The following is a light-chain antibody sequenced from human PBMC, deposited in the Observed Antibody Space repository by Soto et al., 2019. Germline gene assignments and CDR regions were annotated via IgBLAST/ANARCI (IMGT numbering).Light chain of an antibody. V-gene: IGKV3-15*01. CDR3: QQYKNWPPIT. CDR2: GAS. J-gene: IGKJ5*01. Sequence: EIVMTQSPATLSVSPGERATLSCRASRTVSINLAWYQQKSCQAPRLLIYGASTRATGVPARFSGSGSGTEFTLTISRLQSEDFALYYCQQYKNWPPITFGQGTRVDIK. CDR1: RTVSIN.